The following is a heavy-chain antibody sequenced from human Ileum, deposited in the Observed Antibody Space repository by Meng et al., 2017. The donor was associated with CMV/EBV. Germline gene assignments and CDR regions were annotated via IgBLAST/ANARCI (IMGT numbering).Heavy chain of an antibody. CDR3: TRHFTYSGIDY. J-gene: IGHJ4*02. CDR1: GFNFGDYA. Sequence: GGSLRLSCTASGFNFGDYAMSWVRQAPGKGLEWVGSVRRQAFGATTDYAASVKARFTISRADSKTIAYLQMNSLKTEDTAVYYCTRHFTYSGIDYWGQGTLVTVSS. CDR2: VRRQAFGATT. D-gene: IGHD1-26*01. V-gene: IGHV3-49*04.